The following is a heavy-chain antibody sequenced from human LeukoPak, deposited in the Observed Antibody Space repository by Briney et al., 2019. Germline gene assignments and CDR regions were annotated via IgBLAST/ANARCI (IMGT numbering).Heavy chain of an antibody. D-gene: IGHD2-2*01. CDR1: GGSISSYY. CDR2: IYYSGST. V-gene: IGHV4-59*01. J-gene: IGHJ5*02. Sequence: SETLSLTCTVSGGSISSYYWSWIRQPPGKGLEWIGYIYYSGSTNYNPSLKSRVTISVDTSKNQFSLKLSSVTAADTAVYYCARGSIVVVPAVPFDPWGQGTLVTVSS. CDR3: ARGSIVVVPAVPFDP.